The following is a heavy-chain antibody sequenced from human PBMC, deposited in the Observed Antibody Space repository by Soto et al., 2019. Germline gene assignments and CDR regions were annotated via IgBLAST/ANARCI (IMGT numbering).Heavy chain of an antibody. CDR2: ITWNGANT. CDR3: ARETLSYGSALDV. J-gene: IGHJ6*02. CDR1: GFGVEEYN. D-gene: IGHD3-16*01. V-gene: IGHV3-43*01. Sequence: LSLSCRASGFGVEEYNVDWVRQGPGKGLEWVSLITWNGANTYYADSVKGRFTISRDGTTKSVSLQMTSLKREDTGLYYCARETLSYGSALDVWGQGTTVTVSS.